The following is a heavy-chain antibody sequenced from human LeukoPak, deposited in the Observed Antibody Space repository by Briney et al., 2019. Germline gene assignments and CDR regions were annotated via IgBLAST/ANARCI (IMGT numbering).Heavy chain of an antibody. Sequence: GGSLRLSCAASGFTVSSNYMSWVRQAPRKGLEWVSVIYSGGSTYYADSVKGRFTISRDNSKNTLYLQMNSLRAEDTAVYYCARDQGWLQFADWGQGTLVTVSS. J-gene: IGHJ4*02. V-gene: IGHV3-53*01. CDR2: IYSGGST. CDR3: ARDQGWLQFAD. CDR1: GFTVSSNY. D-gene: IGHD5-24*01.